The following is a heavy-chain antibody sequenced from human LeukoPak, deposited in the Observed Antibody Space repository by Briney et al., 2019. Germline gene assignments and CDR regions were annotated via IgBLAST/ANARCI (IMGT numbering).Heavy chain of an antibody. V-gene: IGHV3-30*18. CDR1: GFTFSSYG. CDR2: ISYDGSNK. D-gene: IGHD2-15*01. Sequence: PGRSLRLPCAASGFTFSSYGMHWVRQAPGKGLEWVAVISYDGSNKYYADSVKGRFTISRDNSRNTLYLQMNSLRAEDTAVYYCAKDRLGYCSGGSCYGLDYWGQGTLVTVSS. J-gene: IGHJ4*02. CDR3: AKDRLGYCSGGSCYGLDY.